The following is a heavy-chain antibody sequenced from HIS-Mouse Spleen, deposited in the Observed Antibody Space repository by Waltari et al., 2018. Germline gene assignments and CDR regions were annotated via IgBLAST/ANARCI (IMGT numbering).Heavy chain of an antibody. CDR1: GYTFTGYY. CDR2: INPNSGGT. V-gene: IGHV1-2*02. D-gene: IGHD3-22*01. J-gene: IGHJ3*02. Sequence: QVQLVQSGAEVKKPGASVKVSCKASGYTFTGYYMHWVRQAPGQGLEWMGWINPNSGGTNYAQKFQGRVTMTRDTSISTAYMELSRLRSDDTAVYYCARDSTYYYDSSGYSDAFDIWGQGTMVTVSS. CDR3: ARDSTYYYDSSGYSDAFDI.